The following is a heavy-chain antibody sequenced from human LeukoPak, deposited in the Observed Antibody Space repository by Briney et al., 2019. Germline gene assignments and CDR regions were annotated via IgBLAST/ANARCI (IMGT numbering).Heavy chain of an antibody. V-gene: IGHV3-23*01. D-gene: IGHD3-10*01. CDR2: ISGSGGTI. CDR3: AKFYGSHYYYYGMDV. J-gene: IGHJ6*04. CDR1: GFTFSSYA. Sequence: GGSLRLSCAASGFTFSSYAMHWVRQAPGKGLEWVSGISGSGGTIYYADSVKGHFTISRDNSENTLYLQMSSLRAEDTAVYYCAKFYGSHYYYYGMDVWGKGTTVTVSS.